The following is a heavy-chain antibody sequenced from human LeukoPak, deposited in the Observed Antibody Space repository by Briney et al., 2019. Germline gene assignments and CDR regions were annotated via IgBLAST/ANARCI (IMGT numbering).Heavy chain of an antibody. CDR1: GGSISSSSYY. D-gene: IGHD3-22*01. J-gene: IGHJ6*03. V-gene: IGHV4-39*07. CDR2: MYSSGST. Sequence: SETLSLTCTVSGGSISSSSYYWGWIRQPPGKGLEWIGSMYSSGSTYYNPSLKSRVTISVDTSKNQFSLKLSSVTAADTAVYYCAKGGGDYDPNYYYYYYMDVWGKGTTVTISS. CDR3: AKGGGDYDPNYYYYYYMDV.